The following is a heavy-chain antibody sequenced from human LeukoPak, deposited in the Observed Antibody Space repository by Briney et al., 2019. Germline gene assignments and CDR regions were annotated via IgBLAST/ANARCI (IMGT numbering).Heavy chain of an antibody. D-gene: IGHD1-26*01. J-gene: IGHJ4*02. CDR3: ARGFRVGATHYFDY. CDR2: IYYSGST. V-gene: IGHV4-59*01. Sequence: SETLSLTCTVSGGSISSYYWSWIRQPTGKGLEWIGYIYYSGSTNYNPSLKSRVTISVDTSKNQFSLKLSSVTAADTAVYYCARGFRVGATHYFDYWGQGTLVTVSS. CDR1: GGSISSYY.